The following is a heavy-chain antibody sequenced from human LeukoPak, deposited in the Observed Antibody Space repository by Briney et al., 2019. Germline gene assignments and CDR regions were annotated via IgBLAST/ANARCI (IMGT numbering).Heavy chain of an antibody. CDR2: IYYSGST. CDR1: GGSISSYY. V-gene: IGHV4-59*01. J-gene: IGHJ5*02. Sequence: SETLSLTCTVSGGSISSYYWSWIRQPPGKGLEWIGYIYYSGSTNYNPSLKSRVTISVGTSKNQFSLKLSSVTAADTAVYYCARGQVVPASNWFDPWGQGTLVTVSS. D-gene: IGHD2-2*01. CDR3: ARGQVVPASNWFDP.